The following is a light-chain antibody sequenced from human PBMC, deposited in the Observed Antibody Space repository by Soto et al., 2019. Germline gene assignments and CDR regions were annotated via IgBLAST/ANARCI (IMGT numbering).Light chain of an antibody. V-gene: IGKV3-11*01. CDR2: DAS. J-gene: IGKJ1*01. CDR1: QSVSSY. Sequence: ERVLTQAPATLALSPGERATVSCRASQSVSSYLAWYQQKPGQAPRLLIYDASNRATGIPARFSGSGSGTDFTLAISSLEPEDFAVYYCQQRSNWETFGQGTKVDIK. CDR3: QQRSNWET.